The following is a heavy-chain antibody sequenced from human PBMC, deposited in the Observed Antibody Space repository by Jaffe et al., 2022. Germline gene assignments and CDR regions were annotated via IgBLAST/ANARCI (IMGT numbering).Heavy chain of an antibody. CDR3: ARVLSIYSGNYGANYYFDY. D-gene: IGHD1-26*01. Sequence: QVQLVQSGAEVKKPGASVKVSCKASGYTFTSYYMHWVRQAPGQGLEWMGIINPSGGSTSYAQKFQGRVTMTRDTSTSTVYMELSSLRSEDTAVYYCARVLSIYSGNYGANYYFDYWGQGTLVTVSS. CDR1: GYTFTSYY. V-gene: IGHV1-46*01. CDR2: INPSGGST. J-gene: IGHJ4*02.